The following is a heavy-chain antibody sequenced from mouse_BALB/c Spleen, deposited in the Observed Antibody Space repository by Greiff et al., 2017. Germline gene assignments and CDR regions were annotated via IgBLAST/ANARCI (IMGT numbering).Heavy chain of an antibody. J-gene: IGHJ4*01. CDR1: GFTFSSYG. CDR2: ISSGGSYT. Sequence: EVKLVESGGDLVKPGGSLKLSCAASGFTFSSYGMSWVRQTPDKRLEWVATISSGGSYTYYPDSVKGRFTISRDNAKNTLYLQMSSLKSEDTAMYYCARPIYGSSPYAMDDWGQGTSVTVSS. V-gene: IGHV5-6*01. CDR3: ARPIYGSSPYAMDD. D-gene: IGHD1-1*01.